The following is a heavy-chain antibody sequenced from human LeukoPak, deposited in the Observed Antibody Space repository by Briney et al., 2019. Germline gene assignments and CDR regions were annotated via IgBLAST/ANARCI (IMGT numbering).Heavy chain of an antibody. CDR2: ISSSSSYI. Sequence: GGSLRLSCAASGFTFSSYSMNWVRQAPGKGLEWVSSISSSSSYIYYADSVKGRFTISRDNAKNSLYLQMNSLRAEDTAVYYCARGTAAAGLLDYWGQGTLVTVSS. D-gene: IGHD6-13*01. V-gene: IGHV3-21*01. CDR1: GFTFSSYS. J-gene: IGHJ4*02. CDR3: ARGTAAAGLLDY.